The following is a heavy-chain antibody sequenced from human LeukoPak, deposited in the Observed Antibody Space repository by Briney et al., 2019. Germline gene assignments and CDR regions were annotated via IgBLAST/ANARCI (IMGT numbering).Heavy chain of an antibody. CDR2: ITSSGSTI. D-gene: IGHD2-15*01. Sequence: GGSLSLSCAASGFTLSNFEMKWVRQAPGKGLEWVSYITSSGSTIYYADSVKGRFTISRDYAKNSLYLQMNSLRVEDTAVYYCARGVRCSGGSCSDYWGQGTLVTVSS. CDR1: GFTLSNFE. CDR3: ARGVRCSGGSCSDY. J-gene: IGHJ4*02. V-gene: IGHV3-48*03.